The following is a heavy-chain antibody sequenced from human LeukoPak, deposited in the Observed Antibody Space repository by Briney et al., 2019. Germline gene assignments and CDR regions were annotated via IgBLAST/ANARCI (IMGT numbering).Heavy chain of an antibody. CDR2: ISGSGGST. Sequence: PGGTLRLSCAACGFTFSSYGMSWVRQAPGKGLEWVSAISGSGGSTYYADSVKGRFTISRDNAKNSLYLQMNSLRAEDTAVYYCARDRIAAAGTFDYWGQGTLVTVSS. D-gene: IGHD6-13*01. V-gene: IGHV3-23*01. J-gene: IGHJ4*02. CDR3: ARDRIAAAGTFDY. CDR1: GFTFSSYG.